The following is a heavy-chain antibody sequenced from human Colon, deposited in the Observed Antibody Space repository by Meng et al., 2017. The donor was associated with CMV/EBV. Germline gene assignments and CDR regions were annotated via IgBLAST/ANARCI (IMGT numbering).Heavy chain of an antibody. J-gene: IGHJ5*02. CDR1: GVTFNNLW. CDR3: AKDINYKDAGGTPVWDA. CDR2: INRDGSRT. D-gene: IGHD1-26*01. Sequence: GESLKISCAASGVTFNNLWMHWVRQVPGKGLVWVSRINRDGSRTTYADSAKGRFTISRDNAKNSLHLQMNSLRPEDTALYYCAKDINYKDAGGTPVWDAWGQGTLVTVSS. V-gene: IGHV3-74*03.